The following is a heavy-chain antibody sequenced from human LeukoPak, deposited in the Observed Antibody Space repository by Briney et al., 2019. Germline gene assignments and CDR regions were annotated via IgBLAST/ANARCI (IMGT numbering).Heavy chain of an antibody. CDR1: GFSFGDDA. CDR2: ITASGAAT. V-gene: IGHV3-23*01. D-gene: IGHD5-12*01. J-gene: IGHJ4*02. Sequence: GGSLRLSCTGSGFSFGDDAMHWVRQAPGKGLEWVSAITASGAATYIADSVKGRFVISRDNSKNTLYLQMNSLRAEDTAVYFCAKDSLVATSHFDSWGRGTLVTVSS. CDR3: AKDSLVATSHFDS.